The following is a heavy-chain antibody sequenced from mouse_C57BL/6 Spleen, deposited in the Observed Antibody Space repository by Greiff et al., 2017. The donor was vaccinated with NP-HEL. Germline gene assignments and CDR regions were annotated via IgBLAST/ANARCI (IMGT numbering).Heavy chain of an antibody. CDR3: ARPDYGGFAY. D-gene: IGHD1-1*01. CDR2: ISSGSSTI. Sequence: VQLQQSGGGLVKPGGSLKLSCAASGFTFSDYGMHWVRQAPEKGLEWVAYISSGSSTIYYADTVKGRVTISRDNAKNTLFLQMTSLRSEDTAMYYCARPDYGGFAYWGQGTLVTVSA. V-gene: IGHV5-17*01. J-gene: IGHJ3*01. CDR1: GFTFSDYG.